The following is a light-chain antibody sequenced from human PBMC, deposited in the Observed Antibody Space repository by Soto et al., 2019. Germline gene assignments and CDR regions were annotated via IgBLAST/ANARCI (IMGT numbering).Light chain of an antibody. CDR1: KSISSW. J-gene: IGKJ3*01. CDR3: QPYTSSSFT. Sequence: DIQMTQSPSPLSASLGDRVTITCRASKSISSWVAWYQRKPGRAPKLLIYTASSLESGVPSRFSGSVAGTAFPLTISSLQHDDFATYYCQPYTSSSFTFGPGTQVDIK. CDR2: TAS. V-gene: IGKV1-5*03.